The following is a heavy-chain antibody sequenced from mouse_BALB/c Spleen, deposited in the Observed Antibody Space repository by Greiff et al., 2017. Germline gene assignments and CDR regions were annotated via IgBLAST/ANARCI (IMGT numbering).Heavy chain of an antibody. V-gene: IGHV2-6-7*01. CDR1: GFSLTGYG. Sequence: QVQLQQSGPGLVAPSQSLSITCTVSGFSLTGYGVNWVRQPPGKGLEWLGMIWGDGSTDYNSALKSRLSISKDNSKSQVFLKMNSLQTDDTARYYCAREGVWLRRDYAMDYWGQGTSVTVSS. D-gene: IGHD2-2*01. CDR3: AREGVWLRRDYAMDY. J-gene: IGHJ4*01. CDR2: IWGDGST.